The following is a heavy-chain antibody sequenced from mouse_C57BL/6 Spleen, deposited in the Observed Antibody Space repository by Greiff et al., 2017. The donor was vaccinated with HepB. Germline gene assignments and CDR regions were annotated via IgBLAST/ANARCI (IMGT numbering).Heavy chain of an antibody. V-gene: IGHV14-4*01. J-gene: IGHJ1*03. CDR3: TTKSSYGYFDV. D-gene: IGHD1-1*01. CDR2: IDPENGDT. Sequence: EVKLQESGAELVRPGASVKLSCTASGFNIKDDYMHWVKQRPEQGLEWIGWIDPENGDTEYASKFQGKATITADTSSNTAYLQLSSLTSEDTAVYYCTTKSSYGYFDVWGTGTTVTVSS. CDR1: GFNIKDDY.